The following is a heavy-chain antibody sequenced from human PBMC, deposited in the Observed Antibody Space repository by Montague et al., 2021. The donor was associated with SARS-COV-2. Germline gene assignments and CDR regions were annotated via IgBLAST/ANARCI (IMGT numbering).Heavy chain of an antibody. CDR2: TYYRSKWYN. CDR1: GDSVSSNSAT. Sequence: CAISGDSVSSNSATWNWVRQSPSRGPEWQGRTYYRSKWYNDYAVSVRGRVTINPDTSKNQFSLQLNSVTPEDTAIYYCTSGREGNYNVMDVWGQGTTVTVSS. J-gene: IGHJ6*02. D-gene: IGHD1-1*01. CDR3: TSGREGNYNVMDV. V-gene: IGHV6-1*01.